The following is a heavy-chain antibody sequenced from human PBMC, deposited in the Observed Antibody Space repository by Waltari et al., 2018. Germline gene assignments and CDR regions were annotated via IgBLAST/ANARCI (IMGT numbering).Heavy chain of an antibody. V-gene: IGHV3-53*01. CDR1: GLAGSSDT. D-gene: IGHD3-16*01. J-gene: IGHJ6*04. CDR3: ARDWLGPWGVPDV. CDR2: IYSGGTT. Sequence: ELVESGGGVIQPGGSLRLSWGASGLAGSSDTLSGARHAPGKGLEWVSIIYSGGTTYYADSVKGRFTISRDNSKITVYLQMNSLRAEDTAVYYCARDWLGPWGVPDVWGKGTTVTVSS.